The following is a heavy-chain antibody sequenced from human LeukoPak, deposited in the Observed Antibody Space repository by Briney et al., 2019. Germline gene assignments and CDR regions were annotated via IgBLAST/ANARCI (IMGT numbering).Heavy chain of an antibody. V-gene: IGHV1-18*01. D-gene: IGHD5-24*01. CDR3: ARGRDGYNYFDY. CDR2: ISAYNGNT. J-gene: IGHJ4*02. CDR1: GYTFTSYA. Sequence: ASVKVSCKASGYTFTSYAMNWVRQAPGQGLEWMGWISAYNGNTNYAQKLQGRVTMTTDTSTSTAYMELRSLRSDDTAVYYCARGRDGYNYFDYWGQGTLVTVSS.